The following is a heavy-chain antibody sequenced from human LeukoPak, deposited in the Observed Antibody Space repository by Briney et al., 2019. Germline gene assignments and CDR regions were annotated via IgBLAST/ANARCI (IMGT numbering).Heavy chain of an antibody. J-gene: IGHJ4*02. CDR2: INRDGSTT. CDR1: GFTFGSYG. D-gene: IGHD3-10*01. CDR3: ARDKKSGESSEIDY. Sequence: GGSLRLSCAASGFTFGSYGMSWVRQAPGKGLVWVSRINRDGSTTRYADSVEGRFTVSRDNAKNTLNLQMNSLRAEDTAVYYCARDKKSGESSEIDYWGQGTLVTVSS. V-gene: IGHV3-74*01.